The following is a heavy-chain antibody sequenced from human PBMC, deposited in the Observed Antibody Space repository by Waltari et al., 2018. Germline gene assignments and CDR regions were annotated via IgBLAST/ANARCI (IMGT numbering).Heavy chain of an antibody. D-gene: IGHD2-21*01. CDR1: GRPISSNPYY. Sequence: QLQLQESGPRLVKPSETLSLSCTVSGRPISSNPYYWVWIRQPPGKGLEWIGSIYYSGRTYYNPSLKSRVTIAVDTAKNQVSLKLTSVSAADTAVYYCARDVDMSFYYYMDVWGKGTTVTISS. J-gene: IGHJ6*03. CDR2: IYYSGRT. CDR3: ARDVDMSFYYYMDV. V-gene: IGHV4-39*07.